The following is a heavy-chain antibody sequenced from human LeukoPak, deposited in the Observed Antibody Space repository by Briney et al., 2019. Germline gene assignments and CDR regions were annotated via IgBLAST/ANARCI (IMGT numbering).Heavy chain of an antibody. J-gene: IGHJ5*02. CDR3: ARDMYDFWSGYKLNWFDP. CDR2: INQSGST. D-gene: IGHD3-3*01. V-gene: IGHV4-34*01. Sequence: SETLSLTCAVSGGSFSVHYWSWIRQPPGKGLEWIGEINQSGSTTYNPSLKSRVTVSVDTSKNQFSLKLSSVTAADTAVYYCARDMYDFWSGYKLNWFDPWGQGTLVTVSS. CDR1: GGSFSVHY.